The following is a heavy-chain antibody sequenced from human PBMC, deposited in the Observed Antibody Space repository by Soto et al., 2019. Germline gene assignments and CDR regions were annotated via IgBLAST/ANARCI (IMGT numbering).Heavy chain of an antibody. V-gene: IGHV3-74*01. J-gene: IGHJ4*02. CDR1: GFTFSGSW. Sequence: EVQLVESGGGLVQPGGSLRLSCAASGFTFSGSWMHWVRQAAGKGVFLVSRINGDGSGTSYADFFKGRFTISRDDAKNTMFLQMNGLRAEDTAVYYCARGIFGSGTANDYWGQGTLVTVSS. CDR3: ARGIFGSGTANDY. D-gene: IGHD3-10*01. CDR2: INGDGSGT.